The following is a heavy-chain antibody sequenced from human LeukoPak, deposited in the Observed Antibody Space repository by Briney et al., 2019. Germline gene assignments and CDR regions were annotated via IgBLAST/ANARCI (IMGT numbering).Heavy chain of an antibody. J-gene: IGHJ4*02. CDR1: GFTFSSYA. D-gene: IGHD2/OR15-2a*01. V-gene: IGHV3-23*01. Sequence: GGSLRLSCAASGFTFSSYAMTWVRQAPGKGLEWVSVISGRGGSTYYADSVKGRFTISRDNSKNTLYLQMNSLRDEDTAVYYCVRDSSFAFDYWGQGILVTVSS. CDR3: VRDSSFAFDY. CDR2: ISGRGGST.